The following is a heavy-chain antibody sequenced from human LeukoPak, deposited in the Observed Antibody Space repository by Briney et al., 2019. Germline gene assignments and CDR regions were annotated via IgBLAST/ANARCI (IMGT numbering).Heavy chain of an antibody. J-gene: IGHJ4*02. CDR3: ARAIQFGGYFDY. CDR1: GFTVSRDY. D-gene: IGHD2-15*01. V-gene: IGHV3-53*01. CDR2: IYGGDTT. Sequence: GGSLRLSCAASGFTVSRDYMSWVRQAPGKGLEWVSVIYGGDTTYYADSVRGRFTIFRDTSKNTLYLQMDSLRADGTAVYYCARAIQFGGYFDYWGQGTLVTVSS.